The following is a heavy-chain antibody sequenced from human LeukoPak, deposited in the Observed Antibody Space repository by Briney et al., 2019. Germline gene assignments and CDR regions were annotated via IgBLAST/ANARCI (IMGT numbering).Heavy chain of an antibody. CDR3: STGFGDE. Sequence: GGSLRLSCAASGFTFSSYAMSWVRQAPGKGLEWVSVIYSGGSTFYADSVKGRFTISRDNSKNTLYLQMNSLGAEDTAVYYCSTGFGDEWGQGTLVTVSS. CDR2: IYSGGST. D-gene: IGHD3-10*01. CDR1: GFTFSSYA. J-gene: IGHJ4*02. V-gene: IGHV3-23*03.